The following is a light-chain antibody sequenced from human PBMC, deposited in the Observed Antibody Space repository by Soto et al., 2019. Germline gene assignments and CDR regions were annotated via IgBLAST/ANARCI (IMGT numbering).Light chain of an antibody. V-gene: IGKV3-20*01. Sequence: EIVMTQSPATLSVSTGEGVTLSCRASQSVSASQLAWYQQKPGQAPRLVXSGXSSRATGIPDRLTGSGSGTDFTLTISRLEPEDFAVYDCQQYGSSPPTFGQGTKVDLK. CDR2: GXS. J-gene: IGKJ1*01. CDR3: QQYGSSPPT. CDR1: QSVSASQ.